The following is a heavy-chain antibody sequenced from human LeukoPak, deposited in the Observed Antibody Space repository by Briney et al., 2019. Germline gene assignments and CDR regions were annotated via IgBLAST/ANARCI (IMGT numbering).Heavy chain of an antibody. D-gene: IGHD3-3*01. CDR2: IYYSGST. CDR1: GGSISSSSYY. V-gene: IGHV4-39*01. CDR3: ARWYYDFWSGYYTSWFDP. Sequence: SETLSLTCTVSGGSISSSSYYWGWIRQPPGKGLEWIGSIYYSGSTYYNPSLKSRVTISVDTSKNQFSLKLSSVTAADTAVYYCARWYYDFWSGYYTSWFDPWGQGTLVTVSS. J-gene: IGHJ5*02.